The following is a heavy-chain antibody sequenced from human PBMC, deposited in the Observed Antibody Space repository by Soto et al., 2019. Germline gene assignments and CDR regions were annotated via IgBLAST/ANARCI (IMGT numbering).Heavy chain of an antibody. CDR3: AKDAYYDILTGYYRESWFDP. Sequence: GGSLRLSYAASGFTFRSYAMSWVREAPGKWLWWVSAISGSGVSTYYADSVKGRFTISRDNSKNTLYLQMNSLRAEDTAVYYCAKDAYYDILTGYYRESWFDPWGQGT. CDR1: GFTFRSYA. D-gene: IGHD3-9*01. CDR2: ISGSGVST. V-gene: IGHV3-23*01. J-gene: IGHJ5*02.